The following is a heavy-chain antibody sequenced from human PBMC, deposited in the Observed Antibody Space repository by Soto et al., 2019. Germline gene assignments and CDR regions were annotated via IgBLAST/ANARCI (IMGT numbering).Heavy chain of an antibody. Sequence: PGGSLRLSCAASGFTFSDYAMSWVRQAPGKGLEWVSTITGSGGTLYADSVKGRFTISRDSSKTTLFLQMNSLRAEDTAVYYCANRKGYSSGYDHMGGQGTLVTGSS. V-gene: IGHV3-23*01. J-gene: IGHJ4*02. D-gene: IGHD3-22*01. CDR2: ITGSGGT. CDR3: ANRKGYSSGYDHM. CDR1: GFTFSDYA.